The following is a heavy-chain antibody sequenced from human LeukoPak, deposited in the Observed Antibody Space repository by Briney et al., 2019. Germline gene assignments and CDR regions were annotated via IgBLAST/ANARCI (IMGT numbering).Heavy chain of an antibody. CDR2: ISSNGGGT. Sequence: GGSLRLSCAASGFTFSSYAMHWVRQAPGKGLEYVSAISSNGGGTYYANSVKGRFTISRDNSKNTLYLQMGSLRAEDMAVYYCARFSGVRGYCSGGSCPNDAFDIWGQGTMVTVSS. V-gene: IGHV3-64*01. J-gene: IGHJ3*02. CDR3: ARFSGVRGYCSGGSCPNDAFDI. CDR1: GFTFSSYA. D-gene: IGHD2-15*01.